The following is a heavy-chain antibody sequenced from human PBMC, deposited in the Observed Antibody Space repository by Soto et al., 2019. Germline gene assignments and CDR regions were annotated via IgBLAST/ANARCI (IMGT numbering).Heavy chain of an antibody. V-gene: IGHV4-34*01. CDR3: ARGRYYYGMDV. Sequence: SETLSLTCAVYGGSFSGYYWSWIRQPPGKGLEWIGEINHSGSTNYNPSLKSRVTISVDTSKNQFSLKLSSVTAADTAVYYCARGRYYYGMDVWGQGTTVTVAS. CDR1: GGSFSGYY. CDR2: INHSGST. J-gene: IGHJ6*02.